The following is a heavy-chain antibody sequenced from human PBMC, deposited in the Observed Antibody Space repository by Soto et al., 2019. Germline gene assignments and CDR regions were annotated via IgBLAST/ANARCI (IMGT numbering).Heavy chain of an antibody. Sequence: GGSLRLSCAASGFTFSSYAMSWVRQAPGKGLEWVSAISGSGGSTYYADSVKGRFTISRDNSKNTLYLQMNSLRAEDTAVYYCAKDWGLYYYDSSGMDVWGQGTTVTVSS. V-gene: IGHV3-23*01. J-gene: IGHJ6*02. CDR3: AKDWGLYYYDSSGMDV. CDR1: GFTFSSYA. D-gene: IGHD3-22*01. CDR2: ISGSGGST.